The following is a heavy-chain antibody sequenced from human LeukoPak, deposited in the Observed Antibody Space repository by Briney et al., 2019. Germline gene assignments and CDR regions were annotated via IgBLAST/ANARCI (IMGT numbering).Heavy chain of an antibody. CDR1: GFTFSSYG. J-gene: IGHJ4*02. V-gene: IGHV3-30*02. CDR2: IRYDGSKR. Sequence: GGSLRLSCAASGFTFSSYGMHWVRQAPDKGLEWVASIRYDGSKRSFADSVKGRFTISRDNSKNTLHLQMNSLRAEDTAVYYCAKDRSRYDSSAYDFDYWGQGTLVTVSS. D-gene: IGHD3-22*01. CDR3: AKDRSRYDSSAYDFDY.